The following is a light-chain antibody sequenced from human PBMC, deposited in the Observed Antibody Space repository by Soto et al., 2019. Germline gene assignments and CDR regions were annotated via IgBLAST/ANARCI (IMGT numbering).Light chain of an antibody. V-gene: IGLV2-11*01. CDR1: SSDVGGYDY. CDR2: DVS. CDR3: CSYAGAYTFGA. J-gene: IGLJ2*01. Sequence: QSALTQPRSVSGSPGQSVTISCTGTSSDVGGYDYVSWYQQHPGKAPKLMIYDVSERPSGVPDRFSGSKSGNTASLTISGLQAEDEADYYCCSYAGAYTFGAFGGGTKVTVL.